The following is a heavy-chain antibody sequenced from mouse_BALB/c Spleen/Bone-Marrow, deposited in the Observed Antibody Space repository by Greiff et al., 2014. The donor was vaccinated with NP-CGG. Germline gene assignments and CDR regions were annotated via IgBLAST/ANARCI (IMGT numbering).Heavy chain of an antibody. CDR1: DYTFSSYW. J-gene: IGHJ3*01. V-gene: IGHV1-9*01. CDR2: ILPGSGST. D-gene: IGHD4-1*01. Sequence: QVQLQQSGAELMKPGASVKISCKATDYTFSSYWIEWVKQRPGHGLEWIGEILPGSGSTNYNEKFKGKATFTADTSSNTAYMQLSSLTSEDSAVYYCARDWDPFAYWGQGTLVTVSA. CDR3: ARDWDPFAY.